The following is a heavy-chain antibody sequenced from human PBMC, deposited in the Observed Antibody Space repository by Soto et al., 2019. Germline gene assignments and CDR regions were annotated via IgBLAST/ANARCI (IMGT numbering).Heavy chain of an antibody. Sequence: ASVKVSCKASGGTFSSYAISWVRQAPGQGLEWMGGIIPIFGTANYAQKFQGRVTITADESTSTAYMELSSLRSEDTAVYYCARESAPYYYDSSGPSFDYWGQGTLVTVSS. J-gene: IGHJ4*02. D-gene: IGHD3-22*01. CDR3: ARESAPYYYDSSGPSFDY. CDR2: IIPIFGTA. V-gene: IGHV1-69*13. CDR1: GGTFSSYA.